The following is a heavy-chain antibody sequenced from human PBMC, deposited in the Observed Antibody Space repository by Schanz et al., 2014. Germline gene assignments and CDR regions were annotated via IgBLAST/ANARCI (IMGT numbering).Heavy chain of an antibody. CDR3: ARGRGVYDY. V-gene: IGHV1-69*02. D-gene: IGHD2-8*01. CDR1: GGTFSSYT. J-gene: IGHJ4*02. CDR2: IIPVLNIA. Sequence: QLQLVQSGAEVKKPGSSVKVSCKLSGGTFSSYTISWMRQAPGQGLEWMGKIIPVLNIATYAQRFQGRVSITADTSTNAAYMELSSRTSEDTAVHYCARGRGVYDYGGQGTLVTVSS.